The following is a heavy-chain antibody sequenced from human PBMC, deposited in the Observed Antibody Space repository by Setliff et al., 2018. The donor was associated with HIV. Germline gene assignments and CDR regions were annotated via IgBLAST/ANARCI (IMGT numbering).Heavy chain of an antibody. CDR1: GDPFSSYV. Sequence: SVKVSCKASGDPFSSYVISWVRQAPGQGLEWMGGIIPIFGTPNYAQRFQGRVTITTDESTSTAYMDLSSLRSEDTAVYYCARGDYYGSGNYPPPYYFDYWGQGTLVTVSS. D-gene: IGHD3-10*01. CDR3: ARGDYYGSGNYPPPYYFDY. J-gene: IGHJ4*02. V-gene: IGHV1-69*05. CDR2: IIPIFGTP.